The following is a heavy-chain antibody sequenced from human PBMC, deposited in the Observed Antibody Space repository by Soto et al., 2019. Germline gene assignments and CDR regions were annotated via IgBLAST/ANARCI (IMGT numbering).Heavy chain of an antibody. CDR1: GYTFTSYY. D-gene: IGHD3-9*01. CDR3: ARGELRYFDHYYMDV. J-gene: IGHJ6*03. CDR2: MNPNSGNT. Sequence: ASVKVACKASGYTFTSYYINWVRQATGQGLEWMGWMNPNSGNTGYAQKFQGRVTMTRNTSISTAYMELSSLRSEDTAVYYCARGELRYFDHYYMDVWGKGTTVTVSS. V-gene: IGHV1-8*02.